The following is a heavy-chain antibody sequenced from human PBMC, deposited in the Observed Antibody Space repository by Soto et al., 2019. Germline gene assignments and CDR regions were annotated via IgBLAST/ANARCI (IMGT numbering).Heavy chain of an antibody. J-gene: IGHJ4*02. Sequence: SVKVSCKASGGTFSSYTISWVRQAPGQGLEWMGRIIPILGIANYAQKFQGRVTITADKSTSTAYMELSSLRSEDTAVYYCARVVAVAGPWNDYWGQGTLVTVSS. CDR2: IIPILGIA. D-gene: IGHD6-19*01. V-gene: IGHV1-69*02. CDR1: GGTFSSYT. CDR3: ARVVAVAGPWNDY.